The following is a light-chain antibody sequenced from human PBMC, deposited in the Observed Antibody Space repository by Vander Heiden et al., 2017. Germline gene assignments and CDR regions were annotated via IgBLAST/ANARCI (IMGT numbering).Light chain of an antibody. CDR1: SSDMGGLSF. CDR3: CSYSGSDTWV. Sequence: QSALTPPAAVSGYPGQSNTIPCTGSSSDMGGLSFFSWYQHHPDKAPRLLIYEVTKRPSGVSDRFSGSKSGNNASLTISGLQAEDEADYHCCSYSGSDTWVFGGGTKLTVL. J-gene: IGLJ3*02. V-gene: IGLV2-23*02. CDR2: EVT.